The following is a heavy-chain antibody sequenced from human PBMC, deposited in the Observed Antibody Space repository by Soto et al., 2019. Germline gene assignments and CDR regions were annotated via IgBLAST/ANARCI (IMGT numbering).Heavy chain of an antibody. CDR1: GGSFSGYY. D-gene: IGHD6-13*01. CDR2: INHSGST. V-gene: IGHV4-34*01. Sequence: QVQLQQWGAGLLKPSETLSLTCAVYGGSFSGYYWSWIRQPPGKGLEWIGEINHSGSTNYNPSLKSRATISVDTSKNQFPLKLSSVTAADTAVYYCASPAIAAAVSAFDFWGQGTLVTVSS. J-gene: IGHJ4*02. CDR3: ASPAIAAAVSAFDF.